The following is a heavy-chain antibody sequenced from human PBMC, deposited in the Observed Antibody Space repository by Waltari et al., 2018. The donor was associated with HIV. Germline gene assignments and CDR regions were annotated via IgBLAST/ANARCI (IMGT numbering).Heavy chain of an antibody. J-gene: IGHJ6*02. CDR2: LYTEGRT. Sequence: EVQLVESGGGLVQPGGSLRLSCAASGFSVSDIYMIWARLAPGKGLQWVSVLYTEGRTQYMDSVKGRFTIFRDDSKNTLYLQMNSLRVDDTAIYYCARMKRSYGSGQSRYFYFGMDVWGQGTTVIISS. CDR1: GFSVSDIY. V-gene: IGHV3-53*01. D-gene: IGHD3-10*01. CDR3: ARMKRSYGSGQSRYFYFGMDV.